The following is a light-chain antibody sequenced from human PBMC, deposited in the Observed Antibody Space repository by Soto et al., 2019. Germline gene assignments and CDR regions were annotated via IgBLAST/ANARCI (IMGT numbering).Light chain of an antibody. J-gene: IGKJ1*01. CDR1: QSVSSSY. V-gene: IGKV3-20*01. CDR2: GAS. Sequence: EIVLTQSPGTLSLSPGERATLSCRASQSVSSSYFAWYQQRFGQAPRLLIYGASSSATGIPDRFSGSGSGTDFTLTISRLEPEDFAVYYCQQYGSSSWTFVQGTKVEIK. CDR3: QQYGSSSWT.